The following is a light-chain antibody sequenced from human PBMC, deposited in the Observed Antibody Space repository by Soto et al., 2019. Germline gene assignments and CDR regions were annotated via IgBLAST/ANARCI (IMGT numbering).Light chain of an antibody. Sequence: DIQMTQSPSSLSTSVGDRVTITCRASHGISNYLAWYQQKPGKVPKLLIYAASTLQSGVPSRFSGSGSGTDFTLTISSLQPEDVATYYCQKYNIAPWTFGQGTKLDMK. CDR1: HGISNY. J-gene: IGKJ1*01. CDR3: QKYNIAPWT. V-gene: IGKV1-27*01. CDR2: AAS.